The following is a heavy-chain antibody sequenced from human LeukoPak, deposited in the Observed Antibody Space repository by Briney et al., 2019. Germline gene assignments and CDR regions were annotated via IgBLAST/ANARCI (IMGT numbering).Heavy chain of an antibody. CDR3: ARDCYRSGSYAVDF. Sequence: SGGSLRLSCAASGFTFDKYSMNWVRQAPGKGLEWVSHISSASITIYYADSVKGRFTISRDNAKSSLYLHMTSLRAEDTALYYCARDCYRSGSYAVDFWGQGTLVTVSS. V-gene: IGHV3-48*01. CDR2: ISSASITI. J-gene: IGHJ4*02. CDR1: GFTFDKYS. D-gene: IGHD3-10*01.